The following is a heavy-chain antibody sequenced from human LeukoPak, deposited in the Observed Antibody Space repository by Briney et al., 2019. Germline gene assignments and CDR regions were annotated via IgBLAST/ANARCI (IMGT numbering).Heavy chain of an antibody. CDR1: GFTFSSYE. V-gene: IGHV3-48*03. D-gene: IGHD3-10*01. CDR2: ISSSGSTI. CDR3: ARDRRWFGSGYGMDV. J-gene: IGHJ6*04. Sequence: GGSLRLSCAASGFTFSSYEMNWVRQAPGKGLEWASYISSSGSTIYYADSVKGRFTISRDNAKNSLYLQMNSLRAEDTAVYYCARDRRWFGSGYGMDVWGKGTTVTVSS.